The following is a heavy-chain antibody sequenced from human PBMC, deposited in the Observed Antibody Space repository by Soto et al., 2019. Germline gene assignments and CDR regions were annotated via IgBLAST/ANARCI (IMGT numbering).Heavy chain of an antibody. Sequence: QVQLVQSGAEVKKPGASVKVSCKASGYTFTSYGISWVRQAPGQGLEWMGWISAYNGNTNYAQKLQGRVTMTTDTSTSTAYMELRSLRSDDTAVYYCARDSVSGYYDFWSGYSSHFDYWGQGTLVTVSS. CDR2: ISAYNGNT. V-gene: IGHV1-18*01. J-gene: IGHJ4*02. CDR1: GYTFTSYG. CDR3: ARDSVSGYYDFWSGYSSHFDY. D-gene: IGHD3-3*01.